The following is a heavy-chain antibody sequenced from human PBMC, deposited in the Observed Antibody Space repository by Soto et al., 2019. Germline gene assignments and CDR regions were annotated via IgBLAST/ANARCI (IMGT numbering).Heavy chain of an antibody. J-gene: IGHJ4*02. CDR1: GFSLSTSGVG. CDR3: AHNDCDRGFDY. V-gene: IGHV2-5*02. D-gene: IGHD2-21*02. CDR2: IYWDDDK. Sequence: QITLKESGPTLVKPTQTLTLTCTFSGFSLSTSGVGVGWIRQPPGKALDWLALIYWDDDKRYSPSLKSRLTITKDTSKNLVVPTMTNIVLGSTSTYCCAHNDCDRGFDYWGQGTLVTFSS.